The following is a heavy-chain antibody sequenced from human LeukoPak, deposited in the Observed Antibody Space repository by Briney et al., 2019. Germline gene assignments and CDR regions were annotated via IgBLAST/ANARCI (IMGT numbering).Heavy chain of an antibody. V-gene: IGHV4-59*08. CDR3: ARNSAVATSRSWFDP. D-gene: IGHD6-19*01. CDR1: DGSISNYY. CDR2: AYYSGST. Sequence: SETLSLTCSVFDGSISNYYRSWIRQPPGKGLEWIGYAYYSGSTTYNPSLESRVTISVDTSKNQFSLKLTAVTAADTAVYYCARNSAVATSRSWFDPWGQGTLVTVSS. J-gene: IGHJ5*02.